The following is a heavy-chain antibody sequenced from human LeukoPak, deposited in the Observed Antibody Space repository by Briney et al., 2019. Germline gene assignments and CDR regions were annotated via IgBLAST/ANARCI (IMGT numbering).Heavy chain of an antibody. J-gene: IGHJ4*02. CDR3: ASRGSISGRYDFDY. Sequence: GASVKVSCKTSGFTFSIYGFSWVRQAPGQGLEWMGWISAYNGNTNYAQKLQGRVTMTTDTSTSTAYMELRSLRSDDTAVYYCASRGSISGRYDFDYWGQGTLVTVSS. CDR2: ISAYNGNT. D-gene: IGHD1-26*01. CDR1: GFTFSIYG. V-gene: IGHV1-18*01.